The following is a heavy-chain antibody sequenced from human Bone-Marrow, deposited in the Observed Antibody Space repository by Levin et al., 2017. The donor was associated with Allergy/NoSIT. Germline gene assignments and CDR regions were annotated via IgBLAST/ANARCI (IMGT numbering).Heavy chain of an antibody. CDR2: INEDGSSP. D-gene: IGHD1-1*01. V-gene: IGHV3-74*01. CDR3: ARMLRAREGNAFDY. CDR1: GFTFSSNW. J-gene: IGHJ4*01. Sequence: RGESLKISCVGSGFTFSSNWMNWVRQGPGKGLVWVSRINEDGSSPSYADAVRGRFTISRDNAKNTLYLQMNSLRVEDTGLYYCARMLRAREGNAFDYWGRATLVTVS.